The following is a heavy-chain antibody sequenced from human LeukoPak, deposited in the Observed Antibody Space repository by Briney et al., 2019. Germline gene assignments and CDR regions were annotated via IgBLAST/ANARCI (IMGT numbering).Heavy chain of an antibody. Sequence: SETLSLTCAVYGGSLSGYYWSWIRQSPGKGLEWVGEINHSGSTNYNPSLKSRVTISLDTSKNQFSLRLRSVTAADTAVYYCARQVWDLLLGDLYYNYYMDVWGKGTTVTVSS. V-gene: IGHV4-34*01. CDR2: INHSGST. D-gene: IGHD3-16*01. CDR1: GGSLSGYY. J-gene: IGHJ6*03. CDR3: ARQVWDLLLGDLYYNYYMDV.